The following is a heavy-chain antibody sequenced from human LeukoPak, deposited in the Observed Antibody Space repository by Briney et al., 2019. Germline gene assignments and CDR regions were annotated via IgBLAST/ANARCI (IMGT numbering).Heavy chain of an antibody. V-gene: IGHV3-15*01. CDR3: TTHHCSSTSCYEFFDY. J-gene: IGHJ4*02. CDR2: IKSKTDGGTT. CDR1: GFTFSNAW. Sequence: GGSLRLSCAASGFTFSNAWMSWVRQAPGKGLEWVGRIKSKTDGGTTDYAAPVKGRFTISRDDSKNTLYLQMNSLTTEDTAVYYCTTHHCSSTSCYEFFDYWGQGTLVTVSS. D-gene: IGHD2-2*01.